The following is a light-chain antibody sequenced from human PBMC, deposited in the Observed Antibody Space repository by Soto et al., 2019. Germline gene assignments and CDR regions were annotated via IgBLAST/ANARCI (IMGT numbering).Light chain of an antibody. V-gene: IGKV3-15*01. Sequence: TVMTQSPAILSASPGERVTLSCRASESVNTNLAWYQQKPGQGPRLLVYGASTRATGIPARFSASGSGTEFALTISSLQSEDFAVYHCQQYNNWPPAFGQGTKVEMK. CDR2: GAS. CDR3: QQYNNWPPA. CDR1: ESVNTN. J-gene: IGKJ1*01.